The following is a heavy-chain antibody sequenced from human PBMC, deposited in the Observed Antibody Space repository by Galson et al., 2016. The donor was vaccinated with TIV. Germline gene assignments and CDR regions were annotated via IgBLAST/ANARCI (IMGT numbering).Heavy chain of an antibody. CDR3: AKVPSSGFSYYYGLDV. Sequence: SLRLSCAASGFTFSSYAMSWVRQAPGKGLEWVSVISGGGGSTYYADSVKGRFTISRDNSKNTQYLQMNSLRAEDTAIYYCAKVPSSGFSYYYGLDVWGQGTTVTVSS. V-gene: IGHV3-23*01. CDR2: ISGGGGST. D-gene: IGHD3-22*01. CDR1: GFTFSSYA. J-gene: IGHJ6*02.